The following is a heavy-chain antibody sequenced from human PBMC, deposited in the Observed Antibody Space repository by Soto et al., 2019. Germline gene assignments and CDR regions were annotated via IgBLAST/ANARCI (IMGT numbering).Heavy chain of an antibody. CDR1: GGSISSGGYY. CDR2: IYYSGST. J-gene: IGHJ4*02. CDR3: ARAQLVNEPGPGYYLDY. D-gene: IGHD6-13*01. V-gene: IGHV4-31*03. Sequence: SETLSLTCTVSGGSISSGGYYWSWIRQHPGKGLEWIGYIYYSGSTYYNPSLKSRVTISVDTSKNQFSLKLSSVTAADTAVYYCARAQLVNEPGPGYYLDYWGQGTLVNVSS.